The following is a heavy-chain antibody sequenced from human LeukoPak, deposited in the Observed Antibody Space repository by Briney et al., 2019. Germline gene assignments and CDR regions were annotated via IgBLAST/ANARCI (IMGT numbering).Heavy chain of an antibody. CDR1: GFTFSSFW. Sequence: PGGSLRLSCVGSGFTFSSFWPTWVRQAPGKGLEWVANIRPDGSEKHYVDSVKGRFTISRDNAKNSLYLQMNSLRAEDTAVYYCARGRGSDYWGQGTLVTVSS. CDR3: ARGRGSDY. V-gene: IGHV3-7*01. J-gene: IGHJ4*02. D-gene: IGHD3-10*01. CDR2: IRPDGSEK.